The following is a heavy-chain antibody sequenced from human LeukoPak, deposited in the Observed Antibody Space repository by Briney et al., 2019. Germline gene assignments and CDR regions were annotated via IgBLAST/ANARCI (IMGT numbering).Heavy chain of an antibody. CDR2: IIPIFGTA. D-gene: IGHD3-10*01. CDR3: ATALDLWFGELFYMDV. V-gene: IGHV1-69*05. Sequence: SVKVSCKASGGTFSSYAISWVRQAPGQGLEWMGRIIPIFGTANYAQKFQGRVTITTDESTSTAYMELSSLRSEDTAVYYCATALDLWFGELFYMDVWGKGTAVTVSS. J-gene: IGHJ6*03. CDR1: GGTFSSYA.